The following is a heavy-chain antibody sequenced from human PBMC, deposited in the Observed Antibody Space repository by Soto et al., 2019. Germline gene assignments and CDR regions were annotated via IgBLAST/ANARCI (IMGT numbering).Heavy chain of an antibody. V-gene: IGHV4-59*08. CDR2: IYYTGTT. D-gene: IGHD3-22*01. CDR3: ARIGGYYQAFD. Sequence: SETLSLTFTVSGCSISGDYWSWIRQPPGKGLEWIGYIYYTGTTNYNPSLKSRVTISVDTSKNQFSLKLNSVTAADTAVYYCARIGGYYQAFD. J-gene: IGHJ4*01. CDR1: GCSISGDY.